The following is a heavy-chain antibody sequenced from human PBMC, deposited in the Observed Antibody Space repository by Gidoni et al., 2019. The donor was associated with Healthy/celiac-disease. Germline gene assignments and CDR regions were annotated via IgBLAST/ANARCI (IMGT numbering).Heavy chain of an antibody. Sequence: QVQLQQWGAGLLKPSETLSLTCAVYGGSFSGYYWSWIRQPPGKGLEWIGEINHSGSTNYNPSLKSRVTILVDTSKNQFSLKLSSVTAADTAVYYCARVTEGGVTNFDYWGQGTLVTVSS. D-gene: IGHD2-21*02. CDR2: INHSGST. CDR1: GGSFSGYY. J-gene: IGHJ4*02. V-gene: IGHV4-34*01. CDR3: ARVTEGGVTNFDY.